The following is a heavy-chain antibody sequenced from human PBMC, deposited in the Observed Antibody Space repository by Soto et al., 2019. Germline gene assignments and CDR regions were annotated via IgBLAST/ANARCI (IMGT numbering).Heavy chain of an antibody. CDR2: IRSKANSYAT. D-gene: IGHD3-10*01. CDR3: TRHYEDGSGSYYMDV. Sequence: GGSLRLSCAASGFTFSGSAMHWVRQASGKGLEWVGRIRSKANSYATAYAASVKGRFTISRDDSKNTAYLQMNSLKTEDTAVYYCTRHYEDGSGSYYMDVWGKGTTVTVSS. V-gene: IGHV3-73*01. J-gene: IGHJ6*03. CDR1: GFTFSGSA.